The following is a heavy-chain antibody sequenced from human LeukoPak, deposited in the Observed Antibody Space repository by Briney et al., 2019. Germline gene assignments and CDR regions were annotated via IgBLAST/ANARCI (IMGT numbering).Heavy chain of an antibody. Sequence: SETLSLTCAVYGGSFSGYYWSWIRQPPGKGLEWIGEINHSGSTNYNPSLKSRVTISVDTSKNQFSLKLSSVTAADTAVYYCAREDYALNWFDPWGQGTLVTVSS. D-gene: IGHD4-17*01. CDR3: AREDYALNWFDP. V-gene: IGHV4-34*01. CDR1: GGSFSGYY. CDR2: INHSGST. J-gene: IGHJ5*02.